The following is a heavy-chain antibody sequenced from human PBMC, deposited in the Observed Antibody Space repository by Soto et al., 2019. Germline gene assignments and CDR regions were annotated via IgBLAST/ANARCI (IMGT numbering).Heavy chain of an antibody. D-gene: IGHD6-13*01. J-gene: IGHJ4*02. CDR3: AYSSTPFDY. Sequence: EVQLLESGGGLVQPGGYLRLSCAASGFTFSSYAMSWVRQAPGKGLEWVSAISGSGGSIYYADSVKGRSTISRDNSKKTLYLQMTSLRAEDTAVYYCAYSSTPFDYWGQGTLVTVSS. V-gene: IGHV3-23*01. CDR2: ISGSGGSI. CDR1: GFTFSSYA.